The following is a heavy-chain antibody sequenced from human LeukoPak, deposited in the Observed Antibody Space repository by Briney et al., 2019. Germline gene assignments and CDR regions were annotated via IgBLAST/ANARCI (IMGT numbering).Heavy chain of an antibody. Sequence: PSETLSLTCTVSGGSISSSNYYWGWIRQPPGKRLEWIGSIYYSGSTYYSPSLKSRVTISVDTSKNQFSLKLSSVTAADTAVYYCARVSRSGSYFGAFEIWGQGTMVTVSS. CDR1: GGSISSSNYY. CDR3: ARVSRSGSYFGAFEI. J-gene: IGHJ3*02. D-gene: IGHD1-26*01. CDR2: IYYSGST. V-gene: IGHV4-39*07.